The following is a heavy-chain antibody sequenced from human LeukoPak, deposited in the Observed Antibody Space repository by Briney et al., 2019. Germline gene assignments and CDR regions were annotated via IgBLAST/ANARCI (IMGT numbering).Heavy chain of an antibody. J-gene: IGHJ6*02. Sequence: GESLKISCKGSGYSFTSYWIGWVRQMPGKGLEWMGIIYPSDSDTRYRPSFQGQVTISADKSISTAYLQWSSLKASDTAIYYCARRSQLGYYYYGMDVWGQGTTVTVS. CDR3: ARRSQLGYYYYGMDV. D-gene: IGHD6-13*01. CDR1: GYSFTSYW. CDR2: IYPSDSDT. V-gene: IGHV5-51*01.